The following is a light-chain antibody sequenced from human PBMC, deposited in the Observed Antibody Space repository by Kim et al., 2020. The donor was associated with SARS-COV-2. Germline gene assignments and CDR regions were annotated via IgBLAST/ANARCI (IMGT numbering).Light chain of an antibody. J-gene: IGLJ3*02. V-gene: IGLV3-19*01. CDR3: CCRHSSSGPGV. CDR2: GKN. Sequence: ALGQTVRITCQGDSLRTYPASWYQQKPGQAPVLVMYGKNNLRSGGLNRGFSCCSAGTAALSITAAAPEDEDDAYYCCRHSSSGPGVFGGGTQLTVL. CDR1: SLRTYP.